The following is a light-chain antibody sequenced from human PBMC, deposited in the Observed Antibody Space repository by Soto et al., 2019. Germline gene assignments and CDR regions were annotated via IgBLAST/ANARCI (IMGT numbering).Light chain of an antibody. J-gene: IGKJ5*01. Sequence: DIHITQSPSSLSASLGDIVTITCRASQSISSYLNWYQQKPGKAPKLLIYAASSLQSGVPSRFSGSGSGTDFTLTISSLQPEDFATYYCQQSYSTPYTFGQGTRLEIK. CDR1: QSISSY. CDR2: AAS. CDR3: QQSYSTPYT. V-gene: IGKV1-39*01.